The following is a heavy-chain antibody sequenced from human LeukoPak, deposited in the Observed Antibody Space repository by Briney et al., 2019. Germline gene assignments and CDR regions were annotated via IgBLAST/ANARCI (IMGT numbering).Heavy chain of an antibody. V-gene: IGHV3-7*01. Sequence: PGGSLRLSCAASGFTFSSYWMTWVRQAPGKGLEWVANIKQDGSEKYYVGSVKGRFTISRDNAGSSVNLRMNSLRAEDTAVYYCAREPFSMARESTRNAFDIWGQGTMVTVSS. CDR1: GFTFSSYW. D-gene: IGHD3-10*01. J-gene: IGHJ3*02. CDR2: IKQDGSEK. CDR3: AREPFSMARESTRNAFDI.